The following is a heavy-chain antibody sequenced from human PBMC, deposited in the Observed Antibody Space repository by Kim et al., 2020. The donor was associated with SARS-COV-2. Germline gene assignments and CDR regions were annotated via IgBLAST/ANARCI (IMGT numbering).Heavy chain of an antibody. CDR3: ARHDSSSWYPIYYYYGMDV. Sequence: GESLKISCQGSGYRFTSYWIGWVRQMPGKGLEWMGIIYPGDSDTRYSPSFQGQVTISADKSISTAYLQWSSLKASDTAMYYCARHDSSSWYPIYYYYGMDVWGQGTTVTVSS. CDR2: IYPGDSDT. J-gene: IGHJ6*02. D-gene: IGHD6-13*01. V-gene: IGHV5-51*01. CDR1: GYRFTSYW.